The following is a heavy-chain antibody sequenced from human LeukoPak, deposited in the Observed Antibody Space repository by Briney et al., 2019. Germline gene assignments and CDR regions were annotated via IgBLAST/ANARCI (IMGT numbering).Heavy chain of an antibody. V-gene: IGHV4-59*01. D-gene: IGHD3-10*01. Sequence: SETLSLTCTVSGGSISSYYWSWIRQPPGKGLEWIGYIYYSGSTNYNPSLKSRVTISVDTSKNQFSLKLSSVTAADTAVYYCAREGLGETYFEYWGRGILVTVSS. CDR1: GGSISSYY. CDR3: AREGLGETYFEY. CDR2: IYYSGST. J-gene: IGHJ4*02.